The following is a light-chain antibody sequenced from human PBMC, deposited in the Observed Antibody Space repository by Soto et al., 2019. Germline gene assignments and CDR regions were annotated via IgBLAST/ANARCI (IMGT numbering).Light chain of an antibody. CDR1: QSISIW. CDR2: KAS. V-gene: IGKV1-5*03. J-gene: IGKJ3*01. Sequence: DIQMNQSPSTLSASVGDRVTITCRASQSISIWLAWYQQKPGKAPKLLIYKASTLESGVPSRFSGSGSGTEFTLTISSLQPDDFATYYCQRYNSYPFTFGPGTKVDIK. CDR3: QRYNSYPFT.